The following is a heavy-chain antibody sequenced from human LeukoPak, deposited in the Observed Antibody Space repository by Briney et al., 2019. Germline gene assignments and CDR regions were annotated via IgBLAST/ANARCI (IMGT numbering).Heavy chain of an antibody. Sequence: PGGSLRLSCAASGFTFSSYGMHWVRQAPGKGLEWVAFIRYDGSNKYYADSVKGRFTISRDNSKNTLYLQMNSLRAEDTAVYYCAKVDNYDFWSGYYLIDYWGQGALVTVSS. V-gene: IGHV3-30*02. D-gene: IGHD3-3*01. CDR1: GFTFSSYG. CDR3: AKVDNYDFWSGYYLIDY. J-gene: IGHJ4*02. CDR2: IRYDGSNK.